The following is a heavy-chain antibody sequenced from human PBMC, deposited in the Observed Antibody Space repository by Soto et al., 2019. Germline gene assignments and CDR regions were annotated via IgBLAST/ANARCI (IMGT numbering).Heavy chain of an antibody. CDR2: INPNSGGT. CDR3: ARASNVSAGMEV. J-gene: IGHJ6*02. Sequence: QVQLVQSGAEVKKPGASVKVSCKASGYTFTGYYMHVVRQAPGQGLEWIGWINPNSGGTNYAQNFQGWVTITRDRSISTAYMELSRLRSDDTAVYYCARASNVSAGMEVWGQGTKVSVSS. D-gene: IGHD3-16*02. CDR1: GYTFTGYY. V-gene: IGHV1-2*04.